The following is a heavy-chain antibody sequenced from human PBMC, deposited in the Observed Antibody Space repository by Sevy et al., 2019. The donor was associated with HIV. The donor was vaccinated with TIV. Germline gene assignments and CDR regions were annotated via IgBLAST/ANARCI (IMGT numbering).Heavy chain of an antibody. V-gene: IGHV4-30-4*01. CDR1: GGSISSGDYY. D-gene: IGHD3-22*01. CDR2: IYYSGST. J-gene: IGHJ4*02. CDR3: ARDRLSVYYRFDY. Sequence: SETLSLTCTVSGGSISSGDYYWSWIRQPPGKGLEWIGYIYYSGSTYYNPSLKSRVTISVDTSKNQFSLKLSSVTAADTAVYYCARDRLSVYYRFDYWGQGTLVTVSS.